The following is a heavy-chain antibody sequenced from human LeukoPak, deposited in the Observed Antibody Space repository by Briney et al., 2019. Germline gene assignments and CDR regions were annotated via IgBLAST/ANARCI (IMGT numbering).Heavy chain of an antibody. CDR2: IYHSGST. V-gene: IGHV4-59*01. CDR3: ARDRHWTNDWVFDY. Sequence: SETLSLTCTVSGGSMSTYYWSWIRQPPGKGLEWIGYIYHSGSTNYNPSLKSRVTISVHTSKNQFSLKLSSVTAADTAVYYCARDRHWTNDWVFDYWGQGTLVTVSS. J-gene: IGHJ4*02. D-gene: IGHD1/OR15-1a*01. CDR1: GGSMSTYY.